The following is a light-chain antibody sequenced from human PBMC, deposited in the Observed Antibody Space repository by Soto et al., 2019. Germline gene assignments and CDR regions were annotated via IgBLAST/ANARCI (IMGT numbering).Light chain of an antibody. CDR3: QAYDSSRSGWV. CDR1: SSNIGAGYD. Sequence: QSVLTQPPSVSGAPGQRGTISCTGSSSNIGAGYDVHWYQQLPGTAPKLLIYGHSNRPSGVPDRFSGSKSGTSASLAITGLQAEDEADYYCQAYDSSRSGWVFGGGTKLTVL. CDR2: GHS. V-gene: IGLV1-40*01. J-gene: IGLJ3*02.